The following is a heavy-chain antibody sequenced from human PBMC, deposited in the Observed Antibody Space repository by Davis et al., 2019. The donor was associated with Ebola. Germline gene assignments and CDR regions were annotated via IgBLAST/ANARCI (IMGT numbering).Heavy chain of an antibody. CDR3: ARAIDDTAMVTFDY. V-gene: IGHV3-30*03. CDR1: GFTFSSYW. CDR2: ISYDGSNK. D-gene: IGHD5-18*01. J-gene: IGHJ4*02. Sequence: GESLKISCAASGFTFSSYWMSWVRQAPGKGLEWVAVISYDGSNKYYADSVKGRFTISRDNSKNTLYLQMNSLRAEDTAVYYCARAIDDTAMVTFDYWGQGTLVTVSS.